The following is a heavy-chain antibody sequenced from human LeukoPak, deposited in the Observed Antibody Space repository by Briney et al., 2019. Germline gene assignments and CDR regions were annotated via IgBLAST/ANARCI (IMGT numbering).Heavy chain of an antibody. J-gene: IGHJ6*03. CDR1: GFTFSSYW. V-gene: IGHV3-7*01. CDR2: IKQDGSEK. CDR3: ARDSYFDWLPNYYYYYYYMDV. D-gene: IGHD3-9*01. Sequence: PGGSLRLSCAASGFTFSSYWTSWVRQAPGKGLEWVANIKQDGSEKYYVDSVKGRFTISRDNAKNSLYLQMNSLRAEDTAVYYCARDSYFDWLPNYYYYYYYMDVWGKGTTVTISS.